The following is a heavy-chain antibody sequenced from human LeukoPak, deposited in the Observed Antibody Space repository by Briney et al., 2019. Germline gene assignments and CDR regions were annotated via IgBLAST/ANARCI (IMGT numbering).Heavy chain of an antibody. V-gene: IGHV4-39*01. CDR3: ASHHSGASPSDAFDF. D-gene: IGHD5-12*01. CDR2: FYYSGIT. J-gene: IGHJ3*01. Sequence: PSETLSLTCTVSGGSITSSGYYWDWIRQPTGKELEWIGNFYYSGITYYNPSLRSRVTISVDTSKNQFSLKLSSVTAADTAVYYCASHHSGASPSDAFDFWGHGTMVTVSS. CDR1: GGSITSSGYY.